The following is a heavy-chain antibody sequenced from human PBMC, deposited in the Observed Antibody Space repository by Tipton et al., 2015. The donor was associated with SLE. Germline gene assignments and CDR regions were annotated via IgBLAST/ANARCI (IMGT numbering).Heavy chain of an antibody. CDR2: INYSGST. J-gene: IGHJ4*02. CDR3: ARGLSQDN. Sequence: TLSLTCTVSGGSIGSSYWCWIRRSPGKGLEWIGYINYSGSTNYNPSLKSRVTISVDTSKNQFSLMLTSVTAADTAVYYCARGLSQDNWGQGTLVTVSS. CDR1: GGSIGSSY. V-gene: IGHV4-59*01.